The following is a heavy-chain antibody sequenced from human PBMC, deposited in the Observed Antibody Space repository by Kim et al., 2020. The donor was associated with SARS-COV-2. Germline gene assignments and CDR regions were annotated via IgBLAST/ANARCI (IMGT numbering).Heavy chain of an antibody. CDR3: ARSSNGYNLFDY. Sequence: LSLTCAASGFTFSSYAMHWVRQAPGKGLEWVAVISYDGSNKYYADSVKGRFTISRDNSKNTLYLQMNSLRAEDTAVYYCARSSNGYNLFDYWGQGTLVTVSS. J-gene: IGHJ4*02. CDR1: GFTFSSYA. CDR2: ISYDGSNK. V-gene: IGHV3-30*04. D-gene: IGHD5-12*01.